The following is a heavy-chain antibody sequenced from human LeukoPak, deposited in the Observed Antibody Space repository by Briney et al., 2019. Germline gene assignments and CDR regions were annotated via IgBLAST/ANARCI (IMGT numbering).Heavy chain of an antibody. Sequence: ASVKVSCKASGYTFTNYGISWVRQAPGQGLEWMGWISAYNGHTIYAQELQGRVTMTTDTSTSTAYMEMRSLRSEDTAVYYCARGPPTYYYDSSGYPFDYWGQGTLVTVSS. V-gene: IGHV1-18*01. CDR1: GYTFTNYG. CDR2: ISAYNGHT. J-gene: IGHJ4*02. CDR3: ARGPPTYYYDSSGYPFDY. D-gene: IGHD3-22*01.